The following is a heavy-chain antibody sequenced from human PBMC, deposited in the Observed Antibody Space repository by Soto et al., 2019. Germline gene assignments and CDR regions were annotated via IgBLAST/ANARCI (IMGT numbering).Heavy chain of an antibody. Sequence: EVQLLESGGGLVQPGGSLRLSCAASGFTFSSYAMSWVRQAPGKGLEWVSAISGSGGSTYYADSVKGRFTISRDNSKNTLYLQMNSLRAEDTAVYYCAKDAEYVDTAMVTSSNYYYYGMDVWGQGTTVTVSS. D-gene: IGHD5-18*01. J-gene: IGHJ6*02. CDR3: AKDAEYVDTAMVTSSNYYYYGMDV. CDR1: GFTFSSYA. CDR2: ISGSGGST. V-gene: IGHV3-23*01.